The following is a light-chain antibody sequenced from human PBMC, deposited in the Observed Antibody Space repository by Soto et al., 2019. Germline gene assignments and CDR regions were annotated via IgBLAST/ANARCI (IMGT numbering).Light chain of an antibody. CDR3: CSYAGSYTLYV. CDR1: SGDVGGYNY. CDR2: DVS. J-gene: IGLJ1*01. Sequence: QSALTQPRSVSGSPGQSVTMSCTGTSGDVGGYNYVSWYQQHPGKAPKLMIYDVSKRPSGVPDRFSGSKSGNTASLTISGLQAEDEADYYCCSYAGSYTLYVFGTGTKVTVL. V-gene: IGLV2-11*01.